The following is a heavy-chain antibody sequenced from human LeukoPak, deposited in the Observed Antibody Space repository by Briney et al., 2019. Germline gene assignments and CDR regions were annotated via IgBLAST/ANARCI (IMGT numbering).Heavy chain of an antibody. CDR2: ISAYNGNT. J-gene: IGHJ4*02. CDR3: ARDLFSNYDSRDLVSGSGVNH. Sequence: ASVTVTFKASGYTFTSYGISWVRQAPGQGLEWMGWISAYNGNTNYAQKLQGRVTMTTDTSTSTAYMELRSLRSDDTAVYYCARDLFSNYDSRDLVSGSGVNHWGQGTLVTVSS. CDR1: GYTFTSYG. V-gene: IGHV1-18*01. D-gene: IGHD4-11*01.